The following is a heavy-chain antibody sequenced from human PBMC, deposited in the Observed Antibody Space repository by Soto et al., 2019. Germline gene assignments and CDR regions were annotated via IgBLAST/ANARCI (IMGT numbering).Heavy chain of an antibody. Sequence: QVQLVQSGAEVKKPGASVKVSCKASGYTFTRYAISWVRQAPGQGLEWMGWINAYNGKTNYAQRLQGRATMTTDTSTSTAYMELRSLRSDDTAVYYCARADMSLVWFDPWGQGTLVTVSS. CDR1: GYTFTRYA. D-gene: IGHD2-15*01. J-gene: IGHJ5*02. CDR2: INAYNGKT. V-gene: IGHV1-18*01. CDR3: ARADMSLVWFDP.